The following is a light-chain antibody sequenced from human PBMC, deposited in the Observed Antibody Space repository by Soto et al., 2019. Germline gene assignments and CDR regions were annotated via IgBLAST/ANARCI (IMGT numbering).Light chain of an antibody. CDR2: DVR. V-gene: IGLV2-14*01. CDR1: SSDVGAYNS. Sequence: QSALTQPASVSGSPGQSITISCTGTSSDVGAYNSVSWYQHHPGTAPKLLIYDVRNRPSGVSNRFSGSQSANTASLTISGLQAEDEADYYCSSYTISTTYVFGTGTKVTVL. J-gene: IGLJ1*01. CDR3: SSYTISTTYV.